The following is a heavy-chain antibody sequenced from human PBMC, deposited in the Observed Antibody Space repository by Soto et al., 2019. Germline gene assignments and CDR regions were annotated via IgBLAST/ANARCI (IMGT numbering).Heavy chain of an antibody. CDR2: INAGNGNT. Sequence: ASVKVSCKASGYAFTSYAIHWVRQAPGQRLEWMGWINAGNGNTKYSQKFQGRVTITRDTSASTAYMELSSLKSEDTAVYYCARGDWWLFDYWGQGTLVTVSS. V-gene: IGHV1-3*01. CDR3: ARGDWWLFDY. D-gene: IGHD2-8*02. CDR1: GYAFTSYA. J-gene: IGHJ4*02.